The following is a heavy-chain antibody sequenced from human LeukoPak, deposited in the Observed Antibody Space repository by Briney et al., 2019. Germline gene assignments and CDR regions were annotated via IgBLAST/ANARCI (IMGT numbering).Heavy chain of an antibody. Sequence: GGSLRLSCAASGFTFSSYSMNWVRQAPGKGLEWVSSISSSSSYIYYADSVKGRFTISRDNAKNSLYLQMNSLRAEDTAVYYCARELVSSIVVVTAMGYFDYWDQGTLVTVSS. CDR2: ISSSSSYI. CDR1: GFTFSSYS. V-gene: IGHV3-21*01. CDR3: ARELVSSIVVVTAMGYFDY. J-gene: IGHJ4*02. D-gene: IGHD2-21*02.